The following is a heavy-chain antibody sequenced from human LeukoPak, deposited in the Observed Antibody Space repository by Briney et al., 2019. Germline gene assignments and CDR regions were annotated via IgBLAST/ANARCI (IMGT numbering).Heavy chain of an antibody. CDR3: ARGWYSRKTQKWDY. CDR2: INPNSGGT. CDR1: GYTFAGYY. V-gene: IGHV1-2*02. D-gene: IGHD6-13*01. Sequence: ASVTVSCKASGYTFAGYYMHWVRQAPGQGLEWMGWINPNSGGTNYAQKFQGRVTMTRDTSISTAYMELSRLRSDDTAVYYCARGWYSRKTQKWDYWGQGTLVTVSS. J-gene: IGHJ4*02.